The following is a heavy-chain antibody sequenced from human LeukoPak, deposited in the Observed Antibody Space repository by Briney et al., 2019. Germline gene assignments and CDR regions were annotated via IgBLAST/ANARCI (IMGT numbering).Heavy chain of an antibody. CDR3: ASWEASTNY. V-gene: IGHV3-23*01. CDR1: GFTFSSYA. J-gene: IGHJ4*02. Sequence: PGGSLRLSCAASGFTFSSYAMSWVRQAPGMGLEWVSSIGSSGDITYYADSVKGRFTMSRDNGKNSVYLQMNSLRAEDTAVYYCASWEASTNYWGQGTLVTVSS. CDR2: IGSSGDIT. D-gene: IGHD1-26*01.